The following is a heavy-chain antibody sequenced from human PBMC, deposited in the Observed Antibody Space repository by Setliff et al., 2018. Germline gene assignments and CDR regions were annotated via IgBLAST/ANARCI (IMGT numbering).Heavy chain of an antibody. CDR2: ISYGSKT. D-gene: IGHD2-2*01. CDR3: TSSIVVVPATRPHMDV. Sequence: GGSLRLSCVGSGFNFRNYEMNWVRRAPGKGLEWISYISYGSKTFYADSVKGRFTSSRDDARNSVFLHMNSLTVDDTAVYYCTSSIVVVPATRPHMDVWGKGITVTVSS. CDR1: GFNFRNYE. V-gene: IGHV3-48*03. J-gene: IGHJ6*03.